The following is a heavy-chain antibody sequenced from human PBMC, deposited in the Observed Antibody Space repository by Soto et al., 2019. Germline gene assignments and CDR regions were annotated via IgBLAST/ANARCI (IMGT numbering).Heavy chain of an antibody. CDR3: ASGARQGSHGSFDI. V-gene: IGHV4-59*01. D-gene: IGHD2-8*02. J-gene: IGHJ3*02. CDR1: GGSISSYY. CDR2: IYYSGST. Sequence: KPSETLSLTCTVSGGSISSYYWSWIRQPPGKGLEWIGYIYYSGSTNYNPSLKSRVTISVDTSKNPFSLKLRSVTAADPADYYCASGARQGSHGSFDIWGQGTMVTVSS.